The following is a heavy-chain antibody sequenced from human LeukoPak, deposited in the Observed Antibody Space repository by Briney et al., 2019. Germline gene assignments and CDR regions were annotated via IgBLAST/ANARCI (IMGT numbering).Heavy chain of an antibody. CDR2: IYSGGST. D-gene: IGHD5-24*01. V-gene: IGHV3-53*01. CDR1: GFTVSSNY. J-gene: IGHJ4*02. Sequence: GSLRLSCAASGFTVSSNYMSWVRQAPGKGLEWVSVIYSGGSTYYADSVKGRFTISRDNSKNTLYLQMNSLRAEDTAVYYCARVDRDGYNYGYFDYWGQGTLVTVSS. CDR3: ARVDRDGYNYGYFDY.